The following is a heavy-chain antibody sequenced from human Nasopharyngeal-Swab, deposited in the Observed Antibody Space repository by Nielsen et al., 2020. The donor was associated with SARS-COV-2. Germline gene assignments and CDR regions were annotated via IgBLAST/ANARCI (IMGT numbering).Heavy chain of an antibody. CDR1: GYTFTSSG. V-gene: IGHV1-18*01. CDR3: AAGVLGYCSGGSCPDY. CDR2: ISAYNGNT. D-gene: IGHD2-15*01. Sequence: ASLKVSCQASGYTFTSSGISPVRPAPGQGLEWVGWISAYNGNTNYAQKLQGRVTMTTDTSTSTAYMELRSLRSDDTAVYYCAAGVLGYCSGGSCPDYWGQGTLVTVSS. J-gene: IGHJ4*02.